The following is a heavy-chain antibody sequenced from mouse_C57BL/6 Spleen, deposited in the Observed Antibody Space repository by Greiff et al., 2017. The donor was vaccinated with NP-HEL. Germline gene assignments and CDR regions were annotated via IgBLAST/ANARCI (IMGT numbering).Heavy chain of an antibody. Sequence: VQLQQSGAELVRPGASVTLSCKASGYTFTDYEMHWVKQTPVHGLEWIGAIDPETGGTAYNQKFKGKAILTADKSSSTAYMELRSLTSEDSAVYYCTRGVITTVVAYYFDYWGQGTTLTVSS. V-gene: IGHV1-15*01. J-gene: IGHJ2*01. CDR1: GYTFTDYE. CDR3: TRGVITTVVAYYFDY. D-gene: IGHD1-1*01. CDR2: IDPETGGT.